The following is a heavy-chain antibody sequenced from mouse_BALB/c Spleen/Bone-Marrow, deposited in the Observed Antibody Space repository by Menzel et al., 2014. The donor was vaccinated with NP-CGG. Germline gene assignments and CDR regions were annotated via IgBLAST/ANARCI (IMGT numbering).Heavy chain of an antibody. CDR3: AAYYRYDRYFDV. D-gene: IGHD2-14*01. V-gene: IGHV14-1*02. CDR2: IDPENGNT. J-gene: IGHJ1*01. CDR1: GFNIKDYY. Sequence: VQLQQSGAELVRPGALVKLSYKASGFNIKDYYMYWVKQRPEQGLEWIGWIDPENGNTIYDPKFQGKASITVDTSSNTAYLQLSSRTSDDAAVYYCAAYYRYDRYFDVWGAGTTVTVSS.